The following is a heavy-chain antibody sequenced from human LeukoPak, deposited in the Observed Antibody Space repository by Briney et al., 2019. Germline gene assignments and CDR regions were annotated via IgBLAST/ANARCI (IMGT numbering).Heavy chain of an antibody. CDR2: INHSGST. D-gene: IGHD6-19*01. V-gene: IGHV4-34*01. CDR3: ARGSKWLARGAFDT. J-gene: IGHJ3*02. CDR1: GGSFSGYY. Sequence: PSETLSLTCAVYGGSFSGYYWSWIRQPPGKGLEWIGEINHSGSTNYNPSLKSRVTISVDTSKNQFSLKLSSVTAADTAVYYCARGSKWLARGAFDTWGQGTMVTVSS.